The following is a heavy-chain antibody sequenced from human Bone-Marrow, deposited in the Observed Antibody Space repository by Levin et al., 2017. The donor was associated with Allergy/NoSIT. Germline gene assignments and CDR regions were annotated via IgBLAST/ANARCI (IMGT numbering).Heavy chain of an antibody. J-gene: IGHJ4*02. D-gene: IGHD5-12*01. V-gene: IGHV2-5*02. Sequence: SGPTLVKPTQTLTLTCTFSGFSLSTNTVGVGWIRQPPGKALEWLAVIYGDDDKRYNPSLKTRLTIRKDPSKNQVVLTMTKVDPVDTATYHCAHSLSGYDSYDYWGQGTLVTVSS. CDR2: IYGDDDK. CDR1: GFSLSTNTVG. CDR3: AHSLSGYDSYDY.